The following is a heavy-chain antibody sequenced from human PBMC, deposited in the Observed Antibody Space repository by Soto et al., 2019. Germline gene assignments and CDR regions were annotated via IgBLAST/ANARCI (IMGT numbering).Heavy chain of an antibody. CDR2: IWYDGSNK. D-gene: IGHD6-19*01. V-gene: IGHV3-33*01. CDR1: GFTFSSYG. Sequence: QVQLVESGGGVVQPGRSLRLSCAASGFTFSSYGMHWVRQAPGKGLEWVAVIWYDGSNKYYADSVKGRFTISRDNSKNTLYLQMNSLRAEDTAVYYCARELQWLVISGNWFDPWGQGTLVTVSS. J-gene: IGHJ5*02. CDR3: ARELQWLVISGNWFDP.